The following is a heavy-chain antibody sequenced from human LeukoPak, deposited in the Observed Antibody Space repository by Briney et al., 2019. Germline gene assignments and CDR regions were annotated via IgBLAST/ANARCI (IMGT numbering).Heavy chain of an antibody. CDR1: GFTFSSYG. J-gene: IGHJ4*02. CDR3: ARDTSSGFDY. Sequence: GRSLRLSCAASGFTFSSYGMHWVRQAPVKGLEWVAVIWYDGSNKYYADSVKGRFTISRDNSKNTLYLQMNSLRAEDTAVYYCARDTSSGFDYWGQGTLVTVSS. CDR2: IWYDGSNK. V-gene: IGHV3-33*01. D-gene: IGHD6-19*01.